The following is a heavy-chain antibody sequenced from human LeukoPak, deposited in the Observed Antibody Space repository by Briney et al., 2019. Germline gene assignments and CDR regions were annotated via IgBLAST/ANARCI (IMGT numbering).Heavy chain of an antibody. CDR1: GYTFTNYW. CDR3: ARRSVLTQLDAFDV. CDR2: IYPGDSDT. D-gene: IGHD4/OR15-4a*01. V-gene: IGHV5-51*01. Sequence: GESLKISCKGSGYTFTNYWIGWVRQMPGKGLEWMGIIYPGDSDTRYSPSFQGQVTFSADKFISTAYLHWSSLKASDTAMYFCARRSVLTQLDAFDVWGQGTTVTVSS. J-gene: IGHJ3*01.